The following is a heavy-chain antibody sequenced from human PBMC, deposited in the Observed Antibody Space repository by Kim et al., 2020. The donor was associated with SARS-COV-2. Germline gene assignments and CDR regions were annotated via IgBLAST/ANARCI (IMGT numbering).Heavy chain of an antibody. CDR3: TSHYGDYFHDYWYFDL. CDR2: IRSKANSYAT. J-gene: IGHJ2*01. CDR1: GFTFSGSA. Sequence: GGSLRLSCAASGFTFSGSAMHWVRQASGKGLEWVGRIRSKANSYATAYAASVKGRFTISRDDSKNTAYLQMNSLKTEDTAVYYCTSHYGDYFHDYWYFDLWGRGTLVTVS. V-gene: IGHV3-73*01. D-gene: IGHD4-17*01.